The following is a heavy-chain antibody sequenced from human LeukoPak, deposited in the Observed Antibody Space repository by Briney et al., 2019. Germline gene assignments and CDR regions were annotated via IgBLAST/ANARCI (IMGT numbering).Heavy chain of an antibody. Sequence: SETLSLTCTVSGGSISSYYWSWIRQPAGKGLEWIGRIYTSGSTNYNPSLKSRVTISVDTSKNQFSLRLSSVTAADTAVYYCARGLRAGWFDPWGQGTLVTVSS. D-gene: IGHD2-15*01. CDR3: ARGLRAGWFDP. V-gene: IGHV4-4*07. J-gene: IGHJ5*02. CDR1: GGSISSYY. CDR2: IYTSGST.